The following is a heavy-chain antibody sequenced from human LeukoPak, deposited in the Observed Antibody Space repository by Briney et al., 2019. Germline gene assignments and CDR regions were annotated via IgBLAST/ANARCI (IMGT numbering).Heavy chain of an antibody. D-gene: IGHD1-26*01. V-gene: IGHV4-59*08. CDR1: GGSISTHY. Sequence: SETLSLTCTVSGGSISTHYWSWIRQPPGKGLEWIGYIYYSGSTNYNPSLKSRLTISVDTSKNQFSLKLSSVTAADTAVYYCARQSGSYADAFNIWGQGTMVTVSS. J-gene: IGHJ3*02. CDR2: IYYSGST. CDR3: ARQSGSYADAFNI.